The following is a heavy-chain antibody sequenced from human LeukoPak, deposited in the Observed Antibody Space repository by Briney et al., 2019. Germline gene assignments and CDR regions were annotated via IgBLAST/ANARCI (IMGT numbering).Heavy chain of an antibody. J-gene: IGHJ4*02. CDR1: GFTFSRYW. Sequence: GGSLRLSCAASGFTFSRYWMSWVRQAPGKGLEWVANIKQDGSEKYYVDSVKGRFTISRDNAKNSLLLQMNNLRAEDTAVYYCATHSGWRFDYWGQGTLVTVSS. CDR3: ATHSGWRFDY. CDR2: IKQDGSEK. V-gene: IGHV3-7*03. D-gene: IGHD6-19*01.